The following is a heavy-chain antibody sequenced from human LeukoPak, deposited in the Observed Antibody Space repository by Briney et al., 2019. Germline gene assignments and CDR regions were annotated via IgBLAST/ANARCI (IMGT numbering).Heavy chain of an antibody. CDR1: GYTFTGYY. Sequence: ASVKVSCKASGYTFTGYYMHWVRQAPGQGLEWMGWINPNSGGTNYAQKFQGRVIMTRDTSISTAYMELSRLRSDDTAVYYCARTATLAVAGTIQGYWGQGTLVTVSS. J-gene: IGHJ4*02. CDR3: ARTATLAVAGTIQGY. V-gene: IGHV1-2*02. D-gene: IGHD6-19*01. CDR2: INPNSGGT.